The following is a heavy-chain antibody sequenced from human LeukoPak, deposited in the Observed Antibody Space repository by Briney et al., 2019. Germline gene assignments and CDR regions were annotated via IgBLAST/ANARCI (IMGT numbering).Heavy chain of an antibody. CDR1: GFTFSTYA. CDR2: ISGSGGST. Sequence: PGGSLRLSCAASGFTFSTYAMNWVRQAPGKGLEWVSAISGSGGSTYYADSVKGRFTISRDNSKNTLYLQMNSLRAEDTAVYYCAKHGYSSGIYDAFDIWGQGTMVTVSS. J-gene: IGHJ3*02. CDR3: AKHGYSSGIYDAFDI. V-gene: IGHV3-23*01. D-gene: IGHD6-19*01.